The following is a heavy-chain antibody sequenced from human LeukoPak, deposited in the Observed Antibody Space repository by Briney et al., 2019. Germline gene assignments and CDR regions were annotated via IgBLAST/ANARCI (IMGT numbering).Heavy chain of an antibody. Sequence: SETLSLTCTVAGGSISSSSYYWGWICQRPGKRVGCIGSIYYGGSTYYNPSLNSRVTISVDTSKNQCSLKLRSVTAAQSALSSCARLVAGPPAPISMIVAVPARAYYFDYWGQGTLVTVSS. CDR3: ARLVAGPPAPISMIVAVPARAYYFDY. CDR1: GGSISSSSYY. CDR2: IYYGGST. V-gene: IGHV4-39*01. D-gene: IGHD3-22*01. J-gene: IGHJ4*02.